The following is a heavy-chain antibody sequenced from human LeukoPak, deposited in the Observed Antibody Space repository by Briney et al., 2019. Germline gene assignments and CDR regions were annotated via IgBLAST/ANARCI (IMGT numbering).Heavy chain of an antibody. CDR1: GYTFTSYY. Sequence: ASVKVSCKASGYTFTSYYTHWVRQAPGQGLEWMGIINPSGGSTSYAQKFQGRVTMTRDTSTSTVYMELSSLRSEDTAVYYCARDHSTLGSFDYWGQGTLVTVSS. J-gene: IGHJ4*02. CDR3: ARDHSTLGSFDY. V-gene: IGHV1-46*01. D-gene: IGHD6-13*01. CDR2: INPSGGST.